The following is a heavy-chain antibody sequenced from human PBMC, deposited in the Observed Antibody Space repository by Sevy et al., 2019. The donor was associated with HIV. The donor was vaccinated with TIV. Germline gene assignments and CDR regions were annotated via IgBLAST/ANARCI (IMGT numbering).Heavy chain of an antibody. V-gene: IGHV3-73*01. CDR1: GFTFSGSA. CDR3: ATTSVVCFGELLPPADV. CDR2: IRSKANSYAK. Sequence: GGSLRLSCAASGFTFSGSAMHWVRQASGKGLEWAGRIRSKANSYAKAYAASVKGRFTISRDDSKNTAYLQMNSLKTEDTAVYYCATTSVVCFGELLPPADVWGKGTTVTVSS. J-gene: IGHJ6*04. D-gene: IGHD3-10*01.